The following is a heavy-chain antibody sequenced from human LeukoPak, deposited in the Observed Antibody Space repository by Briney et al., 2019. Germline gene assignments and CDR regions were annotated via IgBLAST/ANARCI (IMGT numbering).Heavy chain of an antibody. D-gene: IGHD3-16*01. CDR3: AREGAVGGGNFDY. V-gene: IGHV4-59*01. CDR2: IYYSGST. J-gene: IGHJ4*02. Sequence: SETLSLTCTVSGGSISSYYWSWLGQPPGKGLVWVGYIYYSGSTNYNTSLKSRVTISVDTYKNQFSLKLSSVTAADPAVYYCAREGAVGGGNFDYWGQGTLVTVSS. CDR1: GGSISSYY.